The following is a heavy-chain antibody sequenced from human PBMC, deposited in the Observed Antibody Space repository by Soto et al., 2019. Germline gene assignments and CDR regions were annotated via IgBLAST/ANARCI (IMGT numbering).Heavy chain of an antibody. V-gene: IGHV3-21*01. Sequence: EVQLVESGGGLVKPGGSLRLSCAASGFTFSSYSMNWVRQAPGKGLEWVSSISSRSSYIDYADSVKGRFTISRDNAKNSLYLQMNSLRAEDTAVYYCARGAPTYFDYWGQGTLVTVSS. J-gene: IGHJ4*02. CDR3: ARGAPTYFDY. CDR2: ISSRSSYI. CDR1: GFTFSSYS.